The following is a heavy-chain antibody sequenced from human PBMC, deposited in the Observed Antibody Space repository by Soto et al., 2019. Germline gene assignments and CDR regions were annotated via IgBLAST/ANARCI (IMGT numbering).Heavy chain of an antibody. V-gene: IGHV1-69*04. CDR3: ARDGDWAGYYMDV. Sequence: SVKLSCKASGGTFNSYTISWVRQAPGQGLEWMGRIIPILGIANYAQKFQGRVTITADKSTSTAYMELSSLRSEDTAVYYCARDGDWAGYYMDVWGKGTTVTVS. CDR2: IIPILGIA. CDR1: GGTFNSYT. J-gene: IGHJ6*03. D-gene: IGHD2-21*02.